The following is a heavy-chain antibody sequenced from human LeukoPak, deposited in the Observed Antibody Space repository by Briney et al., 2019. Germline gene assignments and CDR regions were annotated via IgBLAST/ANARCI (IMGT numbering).Heavy chain of an antibody. CDR2: IASNGGSE. J-gene: IGHJ4*02. CDR3: AKRGHYSINWYHYFDY. Sequence: GGSLRLSCAASGFTFTTYGLHWVRQAPGQGLEWVAAIASNGGSEYYADSVKGRFTISRDNSKNTLFLQMNSLRPDDTAVYYCAKRGHYSINWYHYFDYWGQGTLVTVSS. D-gene: IGHD6-13*01. CDR1: GFTFTTYG. V-gene: IGHV3-30*18.